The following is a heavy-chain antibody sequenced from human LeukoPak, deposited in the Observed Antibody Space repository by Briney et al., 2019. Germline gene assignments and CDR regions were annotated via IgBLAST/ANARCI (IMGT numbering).Heavy chain of an antibody. CDR1: GFTFSSYA. Sequence: PGGSLRLSCAASGFTFSSYAMSWVRRAPGKGLEWVSAIISSGGNTYYADSVKGRFTISRDNAKNTLYLQLNSLRADDTAVYYCARGLSYAVAYGDYWGQGTLVTVSS. CDR2: IISSGGNT. V-gene: IGHV3-23*01. J-gene: IGHJ4*02. CDR3: ARGLSYAVAYGDY. D-gene: IGHD6-19*01.